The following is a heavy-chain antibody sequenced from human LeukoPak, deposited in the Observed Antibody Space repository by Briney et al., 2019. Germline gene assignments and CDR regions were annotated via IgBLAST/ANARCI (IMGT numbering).Heavy chain of an antibody. CDR2: IYHSGST. CDR3: ARLEYSSSWYADY. J-gene: IGHJ4*02. Sequence: SATLSLTCTVAGGSISSYYWSWIRQPPGKGLEWIGYIYHSGSTNYNPSLKSRVTISVDTSKNQFSLKLSSVTAADTAVYYCARLEYSSSWYADYCGQGTLVTVSS. V-gene: IGHV4-59*01. CDR1: GGSISSYY. D-gene: IGHD6-13*01.